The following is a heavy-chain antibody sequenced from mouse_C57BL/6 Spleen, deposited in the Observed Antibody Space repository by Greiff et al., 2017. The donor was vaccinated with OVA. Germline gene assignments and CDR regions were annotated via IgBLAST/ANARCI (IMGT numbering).Heavy chain of an antibody. D-gene: IGHD1-1*01. CDR2: IYPGSGST. CDR1: GYTFTSYW. V-gene: IGHV1-55*01. Sequence: VQLQQPGAELVKPGASVKMSCKASGYTFTSYWITWVKQRPGQGLEWIGDIYPGSGSTNYNEKFKSKATLTVDTSSSTAYMQLSSLTSEDSAVYYCARAIYYYGSSYYFDYWGQGTTRTVSS. J-gene: IGHJ2*01. CDR3: ARAIYYYGSSYYFDY.